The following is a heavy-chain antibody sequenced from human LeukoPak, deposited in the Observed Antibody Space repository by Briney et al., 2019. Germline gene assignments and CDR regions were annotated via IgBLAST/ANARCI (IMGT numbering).Heavy chain of an antibody. CDR2: MNPNSGNT. D-gene: IGHD3-10*01. CDR3: ARALWSTGGPIDY. V-gene: IGHV1-8*01. CDR1: GYTFTSYD. J-gene: IGHJ4*02. Sequence: ASVRVSCKASGYTFTSYDINWVRQATGQGLEWMGWMNPNSGNTGNAQKFQGRVTMTRNTSISTAYMELSSLRSEDTAVYYCARALWSTGGPIDYWGQGTLVTVSS.